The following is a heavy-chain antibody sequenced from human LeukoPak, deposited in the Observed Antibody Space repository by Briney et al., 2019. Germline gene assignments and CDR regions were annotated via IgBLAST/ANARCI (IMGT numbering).Heavy chain of an antibody. J-gene: IGHJ4*02. D-gene: IGHD6-19*01. Sequence: PVKVSCKASGGTFSSYAISWVRQAPGQGLEWMGGIIPIFGTANYAQKFQGRVTITTDESTSTAYMELSSLRSEDTAVYYCARPAVAGTHHFDYWGQGTLVTVSS. CDR1: GGTFSSYA. V-gene: IGHV1-69*05. CDR2: IIPIFGTA. CDR3: ARPAVAGTHHFDY.